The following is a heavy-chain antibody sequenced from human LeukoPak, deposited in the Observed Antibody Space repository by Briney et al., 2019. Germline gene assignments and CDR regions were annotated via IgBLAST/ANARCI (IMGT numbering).Heavy chain of an antibody. CDR3: ARVRGYGDYPYYFDY. CDR2: IIPIFGTA. CDR1: GYIVTKLS. Sequence: ASVKVSCKVDGYIVTKLSFHWVRQSPGKGLGWMGRIIPIFGTANYAQKFQGRVTITTDESTSTAYMELSSLRSEDTAVYYCARVRGYGDYPYYFDYWGQGTLVTVSS. J-gene: IGHJ4*02. D-gene: IGHD4-17*01. V-gene: IGHV1-69*05.